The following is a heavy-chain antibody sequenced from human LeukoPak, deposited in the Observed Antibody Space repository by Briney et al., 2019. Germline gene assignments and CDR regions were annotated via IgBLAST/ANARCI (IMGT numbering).Heavy chain of an antibody. V-gene: IGHV4-59*01. CDR2: IYYSGST. D-gene: IGHD5-18*01. CDR3: ARDRSLARRIQLWPYTGTHYYYYYGMDV. J-gene: IGHJ6*02. CDR1: GGSISSYY. Sequence: PSETLSLTCTVSGGSISSYYWSWIRQPPGKGLEWIGYIYYSGSTNYNPSLKSRVTISVDTSKNQFSLKLSSVTAADTAVYYCARDRSLARRIQLWPYTGTHYYYYYGMDVWGQGTTVTVSS.